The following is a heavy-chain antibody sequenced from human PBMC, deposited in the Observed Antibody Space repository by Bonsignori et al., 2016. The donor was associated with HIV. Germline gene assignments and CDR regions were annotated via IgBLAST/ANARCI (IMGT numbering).Heavy chain of an antibody. D-gene: IGHD2-21*01. CDR3: ARGVLVVVIAMLFDY. J-gene: IGHJ4*02. CDR2: ISYDGSNK. Sequence: VRQAPGKGLEWVAVISYDGSNKYYADSVKGRFTISRDNSKNTLYLQMNSLRAEDTAVYYCARGVLVVVIAMLFDYWGQGTLVTVSS. V-gene: IGHV3-30-3*01.